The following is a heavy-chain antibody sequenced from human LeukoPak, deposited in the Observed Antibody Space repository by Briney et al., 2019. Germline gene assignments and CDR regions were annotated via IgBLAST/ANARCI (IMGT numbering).Heavy chain of an antibody. CDR2: IIPIFGTT. CDR1: GGTFSSYA. D-gene: IGHD5-18*01. Sequence: ASVKVSCKASGGTFSSYAISWVRQAPGQGLEWMGGIIPIFGTTSYAQKFQGRVTITTDKSTSTAYMELSRLRSDDTAVYYCARDVFSGYSYGYGAFDIWGQGTMVTVSS. CDR3: ARDVFSGYSYGYGAFDI. J-gene: IGHJ3*02. V-gene: IGHV1-69*05.